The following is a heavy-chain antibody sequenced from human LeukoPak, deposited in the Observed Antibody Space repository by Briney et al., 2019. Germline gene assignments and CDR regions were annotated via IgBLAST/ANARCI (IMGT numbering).Heavy chain of an antibody. D-gene: IGHD2-15*01. CDR1: GYTFTDYY. Sequence: ASVKVSCKASGYTFTDYYMHWVRQAPGQGLEWMGWINPNSGGTNYAQKFQGWVTMTRDTFISTAYMELSRLRSDDTAVYYCARGSKRTSAFDYWGQGTLVTVSS. CDR3: ARGSKRTSAFDY. CDR2: INPNSGGT. V-gene: IGHV1-2*04. J-gene: IGHJ4*02.